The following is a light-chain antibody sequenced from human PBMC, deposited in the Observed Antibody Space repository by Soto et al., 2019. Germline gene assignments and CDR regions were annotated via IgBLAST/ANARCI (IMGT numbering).Light chain of an antibody. Sequence: QSALPQPPSVSGSPGQSVAISCTGTSSDVGSYNRVAWYQQPPGTAPKLIIYDVNNRPSGVPDRFSGSKSGNTASLTISGLHAEDEADYYCNSFTTSSTYVFGTGTKVTVL. CDR2: DVN. CDR1: SSDVGSYNR. J-gene: IGLJ1*01. CDR3: NSFTTSSTYV. V-gene: IGLV2-18*02.